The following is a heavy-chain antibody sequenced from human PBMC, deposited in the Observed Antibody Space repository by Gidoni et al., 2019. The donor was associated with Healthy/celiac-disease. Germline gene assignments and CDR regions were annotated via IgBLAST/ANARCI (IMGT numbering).Heavy chain of an antibody. V-gene: IGHV4-34*01. CDR1: GGSFSGYY. D-gene: IGHD3-10*01. CDR3: MDV. J-gene: IGHJ6*02. CDR2: INHSGST. Sequence: QVQLQQWGAGLLKPSETLSLTCAVYGGSFSGYYWSWIRQPPGKGLEWIGEINHSGSTNYNPSLKSRVTISVDTAVYYCARGSRGSGSYYMYYYYGMDVWGQGTTVTVSS.